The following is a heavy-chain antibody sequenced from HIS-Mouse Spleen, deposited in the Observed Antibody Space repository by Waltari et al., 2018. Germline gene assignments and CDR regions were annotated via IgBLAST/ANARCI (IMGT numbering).Heavy chain of an antibody. CDR1: GGTFSSYA. D-gene: IGHD1-26*01. Sequence: QVQLVQPGAEVKKPGSSVKVSCKASGGTFSSYAISWVRQAPGQGLEWMGRIIPILDIANYAQKFQGRVTITADKSTSTAYMELSSLRSEDTAVYYCARVLSGGSYFDYWGQGTLVTVSS. CDR2: IIPILDIA. V-gene: IGHV1-69*04. CDR3: ARVLSGGSYFDY. J-gene: IGHJ4*02.